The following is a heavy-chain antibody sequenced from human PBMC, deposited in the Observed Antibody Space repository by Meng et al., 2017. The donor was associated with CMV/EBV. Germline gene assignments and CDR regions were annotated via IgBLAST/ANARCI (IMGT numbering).Heavy chain of an antibody. CDR3: ARDTIFRSLDY. V-gene: IGHV4-59*01. CDR1: GGSISSYY. J-gene: IGHJ4*02. CDR2: IYYSGST. Sequence: SETLSLTCTVSGGSISSYYWSRIRQPPGKGLEWIGYIYYSGSTNYNPSLKSRVTISVDTSKNQFSLKLSSVTAADTAVYYCARDTIFRSLDYWGQGTLVTVSS. D-gene: IGHD3-3*01.